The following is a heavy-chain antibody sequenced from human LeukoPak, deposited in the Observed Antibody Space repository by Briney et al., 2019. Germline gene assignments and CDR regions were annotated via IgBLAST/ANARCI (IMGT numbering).Heavy chain of an antibody. J-gene: IGHJ4*02. V-gene: IGHV4-59*11. Sequence: PSETLSLTCTVSGGSISRHYWSWIRQPPGKGLEWIGYVFYTGSTNYNPSLKSRVTISLDTSKNQFSLKLSSVTAADTAVYYCARDGGYCGDGGCYTDYWSQGTLVTVSS. CDR1: GGSISRHY. CDR3: ARDGGYCGDGGCYTDY. D-gene: IGHD2-15*01. CDR2: VFYTGST.